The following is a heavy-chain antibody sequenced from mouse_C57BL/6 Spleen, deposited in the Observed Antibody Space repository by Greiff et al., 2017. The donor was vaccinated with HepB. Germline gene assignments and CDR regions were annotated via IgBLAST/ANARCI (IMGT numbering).Heavy chain of an antibody. D-gene: IGHD1-1*01. V-gene: IGHV5-9*01. CDR1: GFTFSSYT. J-gene: IGHJ3*01. CDR2: ISGGGGNT. CDR3: ARPYGSSWFAY. Sequence: EVQRVESGGGLVKPGGSLKLSCAASGFTFSSYTMSWVRQTPEKRLEWVATISGGGGNTYYPDSVKGRFTISRDNAKNTLYLQMSSLRSEDTALYYCARPYGSSWFAYWGQGTLVTVSA.